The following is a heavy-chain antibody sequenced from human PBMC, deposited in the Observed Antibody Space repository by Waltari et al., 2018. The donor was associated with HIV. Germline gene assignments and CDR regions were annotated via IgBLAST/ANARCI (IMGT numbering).Heavy chain of an antibody. CDR1: GGSISSSSYY. J-gene: IGHJ3*02. CDR2: IYYSEVT. V-gene: IGHV4-39*07. Sequence: QLQLQESGPGLVKPSETLSPTCTVSGGSISSSSYYWGWIRQPPGKGLEWIGFIYYSEVTYYNPSLKSRVTISVDTSKNQFSLKLSSVTAADTAVYYCARDGSGWSGGAFDIWGQGTMVTVSS. CDR3: ARDGSGWSGGAFDI. D-gene: IGHD6-19*01.